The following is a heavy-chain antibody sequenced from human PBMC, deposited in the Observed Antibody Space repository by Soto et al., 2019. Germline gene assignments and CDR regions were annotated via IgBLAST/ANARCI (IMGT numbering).Heavy chain of an antibody. D-gene: IGHD3-3*01. J-gene: IGHJ5*02. Sequence: SETLSLTCTVSGGSISSYYWSGIRQPPGKGLEWIGYIYDSGSTNYNPSLKSRVTISVDTSKNQFSLKLSSVTAADTAVYYCARDPTDFWSGSWFDPWGQGTLVTVS. CDR3: ARDPTDFWSGSWFDP. CDR2: IYDSGST. CDR1: GGSISSYY. V-gene: IGHV4-59*01.